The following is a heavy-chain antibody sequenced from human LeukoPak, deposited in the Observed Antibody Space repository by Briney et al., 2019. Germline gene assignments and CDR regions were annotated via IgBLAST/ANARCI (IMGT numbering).Heavy chain of an antibody. J-gene: IGHJ5*02. CDR1: GDSIRSYY. CDR3: ARGADGVSSNSRGWFDP. D-gene: IGHD2-15*01. CDR2: IYYSETA. V-gene: IGHV4-59*01. Sequence: SETLSLTCTVSGDSIRSYYWSWIRQPPGKGLEWIGYIYYSETANYNPSLKSRVTISVDTSKNQFSLKLTSVTAADTAVYYCARGADGVSSNSRGWFDPWGQGTLVTVSS.